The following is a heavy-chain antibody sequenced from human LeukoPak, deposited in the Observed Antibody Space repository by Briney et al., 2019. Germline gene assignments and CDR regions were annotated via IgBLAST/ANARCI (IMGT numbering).Heavy chain of an antibody. CDR3: AELGITMIGGV. CDR1: GFTFSDYY. D-gene: IGHD3-10*02. Sequence: GGSLRLSCAASGFTFSDYYVSWIRQAPGKGLEWVSYISSSCSTIYYADSVKGRFTISRDNAKNSLYLQMNSLRAEDTAVYYCAELGITMIGGVWGKGTTVTISS. V-gene: IGHV3-11*04. J-gene: IGHJ6*04. CDR2: ISSSCSTI.